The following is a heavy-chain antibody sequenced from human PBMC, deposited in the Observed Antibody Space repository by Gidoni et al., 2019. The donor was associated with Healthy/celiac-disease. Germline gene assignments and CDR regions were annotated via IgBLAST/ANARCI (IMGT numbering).Heavy chain of an antibody. CDR2: ISYDGSNK. V-gene: IGHV3-30*18. J-gene: IGHJ4*02. CDR3: AKASGVNHDY. Sequence: QVQLVESGGGVVQPGRSLRLSCAASGFTFSSYGMHWVRQAPGKGLEWVAVISYDGSNKYYADSVKGRFTISRDNSKNTLYLQMNSLRAEDTAVYYCAKASGVNHDYWGQGTLVTVSS. CDR1: GFTFSSYG. D-gene: IGHD6-25*01.